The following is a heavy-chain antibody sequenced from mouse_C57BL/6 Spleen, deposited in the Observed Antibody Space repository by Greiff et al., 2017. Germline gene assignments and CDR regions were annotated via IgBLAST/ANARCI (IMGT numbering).Heavy chain of an antibody. CDR1: GYAFTNYL. CDR2: INPGSGGT. CDR3: ARRTGDFDY. V-gene: IGHV1-54*01. J-gene: IGHJ2*01. Sequence: QVQLQQSGAELVRPGTSVKVSCKASGYAFTNYLIEWVKQRPGQGLEWIGVINPGSGGTNYNEKFKGKATLTADKSSSTAYMQLSSLTSEDSAVYFCARRTGDFDYWGQGTTLTVSA. D-gene: IGHD4-1*01.